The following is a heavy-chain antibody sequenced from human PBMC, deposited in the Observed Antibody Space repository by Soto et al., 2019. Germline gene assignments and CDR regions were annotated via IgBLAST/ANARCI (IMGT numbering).Heavy chain of an antibody. CDR3: ARGLYDSSGYYSLDY. CDR2: IYYSGST. Sequence: SETLSLTCTVSGGSISSGDYYWSWIRQPPGKGLEWIGYIYYSGSTYYNPSLKSRVTISVDTSKNQFSLKLSSVTAADTAVYYCARGLYDSSGYYSLDYWGQGTPVTVSS. V-gene: IGHV4-30-4*01. J-gene: IGHJ4*02. CDR1: GGSISSGDYY. D-gene: IGHD3-22*01.